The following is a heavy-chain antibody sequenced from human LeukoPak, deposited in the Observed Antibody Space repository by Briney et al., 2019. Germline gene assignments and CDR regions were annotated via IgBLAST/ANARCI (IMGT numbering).Heavy chain of an antibody. CDR3: ARVGDDIVAGGSWFDP. D-gene: IGHD5-12*01. CDR1: GYRFNSYG. J-gene: IGHJ5*02. V-gene: IGHV1-2*02. CDR2: INPNSGGT. Sequence: ASVKVSCKGSGYRFNSYGTTWVRQAPGQGLEWMGWINPNSGGTNYAQKFQGRVTMTRDTSISTAYMELSRLRSDDTAVYYCARVGDDIVAGGSWFDPWGQGTLVTVSS.